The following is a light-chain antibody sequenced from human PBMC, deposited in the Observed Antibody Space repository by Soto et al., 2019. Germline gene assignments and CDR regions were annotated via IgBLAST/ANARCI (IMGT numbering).Light chain of an antibody. CDR3: QQSYSTPRM. V-gene: IGKV1-39*01. J-gene: IGKJ1*01. CDR2: AAY. CDR1: QSISSY. Sequence: DIQMTQSPSSLSASVGDRVTITCRASQSISSYLNWYQQKPGKAPKLLIYAAYSLQSGVTSRFSGSGSGTDFTLTISSLQPDDFATYYCQQSYSTPRMFGQGTKVESK.